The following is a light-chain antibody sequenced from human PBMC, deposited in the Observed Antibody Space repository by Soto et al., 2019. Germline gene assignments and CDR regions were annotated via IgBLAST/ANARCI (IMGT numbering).Light chain of an antibody. CDR2: AAT. Sequence: DVQMTQSPSSLSASVGDRVTITCRASQDITNFLNWYQQKPGKAPKLLIYAATHLEKGAPSRFSGSGSGTDFSFTISNLQPEDFATYFCQQYDDLPLTFGGGTKVDIK. CDR3: QQYDDLPLT. J-gene: IGKJ4*01. CDR1: QDITNF. V-gene: IGKV1-33*01.